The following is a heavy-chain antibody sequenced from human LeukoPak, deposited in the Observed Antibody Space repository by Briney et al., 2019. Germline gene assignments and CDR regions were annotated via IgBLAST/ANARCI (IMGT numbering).Heavy chain of an antibody. J-gene: IGHJ4*02. CDR3: ASTFNSGYCSGGSCYLYY. CDR1: GGSFSGYY. D-gene: IGHD2-15*01. CDR2: INHSGST. V-gene: IGHV4-34*01. Sequence: KPSETLSLTCAVYGGSFSGYYWSWIRQPPGKGLEWIGEINHSGSTNYNPSLKSRVTISVDTSKNQFSLKLSSVTAADTAVYYCASTFNSGYCSGGSCYLYYWGQGALVTVSS.